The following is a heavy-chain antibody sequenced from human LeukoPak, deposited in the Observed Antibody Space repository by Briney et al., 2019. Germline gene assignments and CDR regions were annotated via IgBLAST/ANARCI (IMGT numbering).Heavy chain of an antibody. J-gene: IGHJ4*02. CDR2: INHSGST. V-gene: IGHV4-34*01. D-gene: IGHD1-26*01. CDR3: ARGPYYSGSHSFDY. CDR1: GGSFSGYY. Sequence: SETLSLTCAVYGGSFSGYYWSWIRQPPGKGLEWIGEINHSGSTNYNPSLKSRVTISVDTSKNQFSLKLSSVTAADTAVYYCARGPYYSGSHSFDYWGQGTLVTVSS.